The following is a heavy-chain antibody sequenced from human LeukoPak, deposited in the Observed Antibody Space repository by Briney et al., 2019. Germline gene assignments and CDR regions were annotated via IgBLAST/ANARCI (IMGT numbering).Heavy chain of an antibody. D-gene: IGHD1-26*01. V-gene: IGHV4-4*02. J-gene: IGHJ6*03. CDR2: IYHSGST. CDR3: ARDLSGLGDYYYYYMDA. Sequence: SETLSLTCAVSGGSISSSNWWSWVRQPPGKGLEWIGEIYHSGSTNYNPSLKSRVTISVDKSKNQFSLKLTSVTAADTAVYYCARDLSGLGDYYYYYMDAWGKGTTVTVSS. CDR1: GGSISSSNW.